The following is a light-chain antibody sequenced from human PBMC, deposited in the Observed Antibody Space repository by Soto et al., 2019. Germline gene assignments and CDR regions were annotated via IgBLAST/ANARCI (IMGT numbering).Light chain of an antibody. V-gene: IGKV3-20*01. CDR3: QNYDTSPT. Sequence: EIVLTQSPGTLSLSAGERATLSCRASQSVGSSYLAWYQQKPGQAPTVRIYGASSKATGIPDRFSGSGSGTDFTLTISRLEPEDFAVYYCQNYDTSPTFGQGTKVEI. CDR1: QSVGSSY. J-gene: IGKJ1*01. CDR2: GAS.